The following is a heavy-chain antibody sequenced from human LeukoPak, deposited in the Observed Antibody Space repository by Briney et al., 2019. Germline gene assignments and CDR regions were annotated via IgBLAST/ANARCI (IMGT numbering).Heavy chain of an antibody. CDR3: ARDGAGGSSDI. V-gene: IGHV4-4*07. CDR2: IYISGNT. CDR1: GGSISSNY. J-gene: IGHJ4*02. D-gene: IGHD3-10*01. Sequence: SETLSFTCTVSGGSISSNYWSWIRQPAGKGLEWIGRIYISGNTNYNPSLKSRVTMSVDTSKKQFSLKLSSVTAADTAVYYCARDGAGGSSDIWGQGTLVTVSS.